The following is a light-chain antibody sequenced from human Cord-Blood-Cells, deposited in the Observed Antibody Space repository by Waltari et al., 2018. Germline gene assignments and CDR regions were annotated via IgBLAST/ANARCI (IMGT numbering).Light chain of an antibody. J-gene: IGKJ5*01. CDR2: DAS. V-gene: IGKV3-11*01. Sequence: EIVLTQSPATLSLSPGERATLSCRASQSVSSYLAWYQQKPGQAPQLLIYDASNRATGIPARFSGSGSGTDFTLTISSLEPEDFAVYYCQQRSNFGQGTRLEIK. CDR1: QSVSSY. CDR3: QQRSN.